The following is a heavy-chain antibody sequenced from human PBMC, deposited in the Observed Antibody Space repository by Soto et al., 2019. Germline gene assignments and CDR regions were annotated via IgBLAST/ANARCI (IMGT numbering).Heavy chain of an antibody. Sequence: GESLKISCKASGYSFVSYWIGWVRQMPGKGLEWMAIMYPGDSEIRYSPSFEGHVTISADNSISTAFLEWSSLKASDTAMYYCATGYYYDQENFAYYRDAFDVWGQGTMVTVSS. J-gene: IGHJ3*01. CDR3: ATGYYYDQENFAYYRDAFDV. CDR2: MYPGDSEI. V-gene: IGHV5-51*01. D-gene: IGHD3-9*01. CDR1: GYSFVSYW.